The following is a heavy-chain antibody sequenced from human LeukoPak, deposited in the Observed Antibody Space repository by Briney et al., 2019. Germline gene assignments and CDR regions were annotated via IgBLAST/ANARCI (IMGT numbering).Heavy chain of an antibody. D-gene: IGHD5-12*01. Sequence: PGGSLTLSCVASGFAFSSYWMSWVRQAPGKGPEWVANIKGDGSDKYYLDSLKGRFTVSRDNTKNSLYLQVNSLRVEDTAIYYCAKGAGGSAYSPVDCWGQGTLVTVSS. CDR1: GFAFSSYW. J-gene: IGHJ4*02. CDR2: IKGDGSDK. CDR3: AKGAGGSAYSPVDC. V-gene: IGHV3-7*05.